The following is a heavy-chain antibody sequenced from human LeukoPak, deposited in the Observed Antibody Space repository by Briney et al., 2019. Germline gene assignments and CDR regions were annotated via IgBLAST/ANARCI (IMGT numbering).Heavy chain of an antibody. CDR1: GYTFTGYY. CDR2: INPNSGGT. Sequence: ASVKVSCKASGYTFTGYYMHWVRQAPGQGLEWMGWINPNSGGTNYAQKFQGRVTMTRDTSISTAYIELSRLISDDTAVYYCPRLPVSTIFGVVLQMVEYYYYCMDVWGQGTTVTVSS. CDR3: PRLPVSTIFGVVLQMVEYYYYCMDV. D-gene: IGHD3-3*01. J-gene: IGHJ6*02. V-gene: IGHV1-2*02.